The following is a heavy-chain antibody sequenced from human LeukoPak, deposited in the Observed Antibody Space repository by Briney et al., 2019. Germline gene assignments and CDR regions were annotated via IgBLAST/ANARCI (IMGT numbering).Heavy chain of an antibody. CDR1: GFTFSSDA. D-gene: IGHD3-22*01. Sequence: PGGSLRLSCAASGFTFSSDAMHWVRQAPGKGLEYVSAISSNGGSTYYANSVKGRFTISRDNSKNTLYLQMGSLRAEDMAVYYCARVGSGSAFDYWGQGTLVTVSS. CDR3: ARVGSGSAFDY. CDR2: ISSNGGST. V-gene: IGHV3-64*01. J-gene: IGHJ4*02.